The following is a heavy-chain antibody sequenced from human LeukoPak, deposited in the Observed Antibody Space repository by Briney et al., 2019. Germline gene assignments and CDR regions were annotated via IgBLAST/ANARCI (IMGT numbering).Heavy chain of an antibody. D-gene: IGHD6-13*01. CDR2: IRYDGSNK. CDR3: AKGAESSSWYRGNYFDY. Sequence: SGGSLRLSCAASGLTFSSYGMHWVRQAPGKGLEWVAYIRYDGSNKYYEDSMKGRFTISRDNSKNTLYLQMNSLRAEDTAVYYCAKGAESSSWYRGNYFDYWGQGTLVTVSS. V-gene: IGHV3-30*02. J-gene: IGHJ4*02. CDR1: GLTFSSYG.